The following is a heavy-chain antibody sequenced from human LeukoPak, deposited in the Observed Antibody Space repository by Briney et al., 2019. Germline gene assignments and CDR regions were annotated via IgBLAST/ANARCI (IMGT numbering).Heavy chain of an antibody. D-gene: IGHD3-22*01. J-gene: IGHJ4*02. CDR1: GGSFSGYY. Sequence: SETLSLTCAVSGGSFSGYYWSWIRQPPGKGLEWIGEINHSGSTKYNPSLKSRVTISVDTSKNQFSLKLSSVTAADTAGYYCARDGGYDAEGPRVEGYYYDSSGYYYYFDYWGQGTLVTVSS. V-gene: IGHV4-34*01. CDR3: ARDGGYDAEGPRVEGYYYDSSGYYYYFDY. CDR2: INHSGST.